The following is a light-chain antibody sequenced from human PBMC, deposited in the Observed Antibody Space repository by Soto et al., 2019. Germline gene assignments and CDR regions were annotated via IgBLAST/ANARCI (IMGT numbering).Light chain of an antibody. V-gene: IGKV3-15*01. CDR3: QQYNQWLT. CDR1: QNVFNN. Sequence: EMVMTQSPATLSVSPGERATLSCRASQNVFNNLAWYQVKPGQAPRLLIYGASTRATGIPVRFSGSGSGTDFTLTISSLQSEDFAVYYCQQYNQWLTFGGGTKVDIK. CDR2: GAS. J-gene: IGKJ4*01.